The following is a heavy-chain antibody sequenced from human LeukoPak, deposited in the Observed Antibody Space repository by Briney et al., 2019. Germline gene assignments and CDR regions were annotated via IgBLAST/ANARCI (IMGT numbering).Heavy chain of an antibody. CDR1: GGSISSYY. CDR3: ARGVRVPLDY. Sequence: ASETLSLTCTVSGGSISSYYWSWIRQPPGKGLEWIGYIYYSGSTNYNPSLKSRVTISVDKTKNQFSLKLSSVTAADTAVYYCARGVRVPLDYWGQGTLVTVSS. D-gene: IGHD1-1*01. J-gene: IGHJ4*02. V-gene: IGHV4-59*01. CDR2: IYYSGST.